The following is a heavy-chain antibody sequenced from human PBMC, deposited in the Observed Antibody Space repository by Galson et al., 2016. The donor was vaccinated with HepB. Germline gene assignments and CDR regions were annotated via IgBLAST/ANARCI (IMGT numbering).Heavy chain of an antibody. Sequence: SLRLSCAASGFTFSSYGMNWVRQAPGRGLEWIAYIGGHTSSTFYTDSVKGRFTISRDNAKNSLSLHMIGLRAEDTAVYYCARARYSSDAHHGYYFDYWGQGTLVPVSS. CDR3: ARARYSSDAHHGYYFDY. D-gene: IGHD6-19*01. CDR2: IGGHTSST. CDR1: GFTFSSYG. J-gene: IGHJ4*02. V-gene: IGHV3-48*01.